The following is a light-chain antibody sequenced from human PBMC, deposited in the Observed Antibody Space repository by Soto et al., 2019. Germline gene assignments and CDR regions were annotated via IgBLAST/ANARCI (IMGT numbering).Light chain of an antibody. Sequence: QAVVTQPPSASGTPGQRVTVSCSGSSSNIGSNTVNWYQQLPGTAPKVLIYSNNQRPSGVPDRVSGSKSGTSASLAISGLQSEDEADYYCASWDDSLSSWVFGGGTKLTVL. V-gene: IGLV1-44*01. CDR3: ASWDDSLSSWV. J-gene: IGLJ3*02. CDR2: SNN. CDR1: SSNIGSNT.